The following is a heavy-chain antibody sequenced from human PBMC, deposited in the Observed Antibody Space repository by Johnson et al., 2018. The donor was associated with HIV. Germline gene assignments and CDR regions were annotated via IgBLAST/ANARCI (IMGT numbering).Heavy chain of an antibody. CDR1: GLTVSSNY. CDR2: IYSGGST. J-gene: IGHJ3*02. CDR3: ARMVGGEAFDI. D-gene: IGHD1-26*01. V-gene: IGHV3-66*02. Sequence: VQLVESGGGLVQPGGSLRLSCAASGLTVSSNYMSWVRQAPGKGLEWVSFIYSGGSTYPADSVKGRFTISRDNSKNTLYLQMNSLRAEDTAVYYCARMVGGEAFDIWGQGTMVTVSS.